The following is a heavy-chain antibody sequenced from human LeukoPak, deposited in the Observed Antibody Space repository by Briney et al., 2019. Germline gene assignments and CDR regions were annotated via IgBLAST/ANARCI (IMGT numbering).Heavy chain of an antibody. Sequence: ASVKVSCKASGYTFTSYGISWVRQAPGQGLEWMGWISAYNGNTNYAQKLQGRVTMTTDTSTSTAYMELRSLRSDDTAVYYCARPTMVRGLLSAFDIWGQGTMVTVSS. D-gene: IGHD3-10*01. J-gene: IGHJ3*02. CDR2: ISAYNGNT. V-gene: IGHV1-18*01. CDR3: ARPTMVRGLLSAFDI. CDR1: GYTFTSYG.